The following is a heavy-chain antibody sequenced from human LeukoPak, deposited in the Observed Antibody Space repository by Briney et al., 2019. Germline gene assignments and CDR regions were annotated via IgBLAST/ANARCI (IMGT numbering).Heavy chain of an antibody. CDR3: ARKGIGSSRYQNMDV. CDR2: ISIDGGRT. V-gene: IGHV3-23*01. D-gene: IGHD6-25*01. J-gene: IGHJ6*03. CDR1: GFTFWSAW. Sequence: GGSLRLSCAASGFTFWSAWMSWDRQAPGKGPEWVSTISIDGGRTYYADSVKGRFTVSRDTSKNTLYLQMNSLRAEDTAVYYCARKGIGSSRYQNMDVWGKGTTVTVSS.